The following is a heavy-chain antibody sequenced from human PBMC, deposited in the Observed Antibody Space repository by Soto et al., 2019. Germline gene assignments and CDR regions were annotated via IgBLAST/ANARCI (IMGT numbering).Heavy chain of an antibody. J-gene: IGHJ5*02. V-gene: IGHV3-48*01. CDR2: ISSSSSTI. Sequence: GGSXRLSCAASGFTFSSYSMNWVRQAPGKGLEWVSYISSSSSTIYYADSVKGRFTISRDNAKNSLYLQMNSLRAEDTAVYYCARDLGRNWFDPWGQGTLVTVSS. CDR3: ARDLGRNWFDP. D-gene: IGHD3-10*01. CDR1: GFTFSSYS.